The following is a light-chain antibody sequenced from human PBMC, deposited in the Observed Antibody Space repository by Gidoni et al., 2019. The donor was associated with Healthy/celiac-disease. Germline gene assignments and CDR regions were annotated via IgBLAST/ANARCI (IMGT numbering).Light chain of an antibody. V-gene: IGKV3-20*01. CDR2: GAS. CDR3: QQYGSSLWT. Sequence: EIVLTQSPGTLSLSPGERATLSCRASQSVSSSYLAWYQQKPGQAPRLLIYGASSRAPGIPDRFSGSWSGTDFTLTISRLEPADFAVYYCQQYGSSLWTFGQGTKVEIK. CDR1: QSVSSSY. J-gene: IGKJ1*01.